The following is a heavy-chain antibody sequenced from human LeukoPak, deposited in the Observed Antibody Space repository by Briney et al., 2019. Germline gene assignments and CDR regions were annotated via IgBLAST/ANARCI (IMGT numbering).Heavy chain of an antibody. CDR3: ARGNLYYDSSGFDY. CDR2: ISSSSSYI. V-gene: IGHV3-21*01. J-gene: IGHJ4*02. D-gene: IGHD3-22*01. Sequence: GGSLRLSRAASGFTFSSYSMNWVRQAPGKGLEWVSSISSSSSYIYYADSVKGRFTISRDNAKNSLYVQLNSLRAEDTAVYYCARGNLYYDSSGFDYWGQGTLVTVSS. CDR1: GFTFSSYS.